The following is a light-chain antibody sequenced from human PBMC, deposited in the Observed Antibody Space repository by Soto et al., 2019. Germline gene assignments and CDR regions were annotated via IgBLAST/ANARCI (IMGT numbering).Light chain of an antibody. Sequence: DVQMTQSPSSLSGSVVDRCTITCRASQTISSWLAWYQQKPGKAPKLLVYDATSLESGVSSRFSGSGYGTDFTLSINNLQPDDFATYYCQQYNRLITFGQGTRLEIK. CDR1: QTISSW. CDR2: DAT. V-gene: IGKV1-5*01. J-gene: IGKJ5*01. CDR3: QQYNRLIT.